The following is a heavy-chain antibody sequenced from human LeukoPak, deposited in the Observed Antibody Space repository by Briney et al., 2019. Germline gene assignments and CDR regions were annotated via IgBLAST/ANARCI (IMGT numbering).Heavy chain of an antibody. D-gene: IGHD3-22*01. V-gene: IGHV3-23*01. CDR3: AKESGDSSGYYSDY. CDR1: GLSFSSYA. CDR2: ISGSGGGT. J-gene: IGHJ4*02. Sequence: GGSLRLSCAASGLSFSSYAMSWVRQAPGKGLEWVSAISGSGGGTYYADSVKGRFTISRDNSKNTVYLQMNSLRADDTAVYYCAKESGDSSGYYSDYWGQRMLVTVSP.